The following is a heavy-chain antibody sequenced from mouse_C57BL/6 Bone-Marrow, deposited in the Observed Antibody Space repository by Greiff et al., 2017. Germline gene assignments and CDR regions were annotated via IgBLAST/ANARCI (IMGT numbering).Heavy chain of an antibody. CDR3: ARLSYGNYDYAMDY. CDR2: IHPNSGST. D-gene: IGHD2-1*01. J-gene: IGHJ4*01. CDR1: GYTFTSYW. Sequence: VQLQQSGAELVKPGASVKLSCKASGYTFTSYWMHWVKQRPGQGLEWIGMIHPNSGSTNYNEKFKSKATLTVDKSSSTAYMQLSSLTSEDSAVXYCARLSYGNYDYAMDYWGQGTSVTVSS. V-gene: IGHV1-64*01.